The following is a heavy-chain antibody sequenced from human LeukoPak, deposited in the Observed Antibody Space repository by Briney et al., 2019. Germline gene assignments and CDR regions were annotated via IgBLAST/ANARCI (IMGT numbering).Heavy chain of an antibody. CDR1: GYTLTELS. CDR2: IIPIFGTA. J-gene: IGHJ5*02. CDR3: ARDNSVGDNAWWFDP. Sequence: ASVKVSCKVSGYTLTELSMHWVRQAPGKGLEWMGGIIPIFGTANYAQKFQGRVTMTRDMSTSTDYMELSSLRSEDTAIYYCARDNSVGDNAWWFDPWGQGTLVTVSS. D-gene: IGHD1-26*01. V-gene: IGHV1-24*01.